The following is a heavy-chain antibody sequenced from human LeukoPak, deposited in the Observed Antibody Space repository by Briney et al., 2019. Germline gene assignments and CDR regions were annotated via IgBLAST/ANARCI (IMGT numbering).Heavy chain of an antibody. CDR2: ISWDGGDT. CDR3: AKDMRPYYDSGSYQFDH. D-gene: IGHD3-10*01. J-gene: IGHJ4*02. CDR1: GFTFDDYP. Sequence: GGSLRLSCVASGFTFDDYPMHWVRQAPGKGLEWVSLISWDGGDTYYADSVKGRFTISRDNSKNSLYLQMTSLRIEDTALYYCAKDMRPYYDSGSYQFDHWGQGTLVTVSS. V-gene: IGHV3-43*01.